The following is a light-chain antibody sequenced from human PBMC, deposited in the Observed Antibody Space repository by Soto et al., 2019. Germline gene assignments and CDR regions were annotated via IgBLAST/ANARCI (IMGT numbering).Light chain of an antibody. CDR3: GPWDSSLSAYV. V-gene: IGLV1-51*01. Sequence: QSVLTQQPSVSAAPGQKVAISFSGSTSNIGSNYVSWDQRVPGTAPKALIYENDKRPSGIPDRFAGSRAGTLATLGITGLHSGAEGDYYCGPWDSSLSAYVFGTGTKVTVL. CDR2: END. CDR1: TSNIGSNY. J-gene: IGLJ1*01.